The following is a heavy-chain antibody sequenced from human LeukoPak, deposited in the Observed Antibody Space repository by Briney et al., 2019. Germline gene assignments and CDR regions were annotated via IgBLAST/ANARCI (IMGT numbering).Heavy chain of an antibody. D-gene: IGHD4-11*01. CDR2: INHSGST. Sequence: PSETLSLTCAVYGGSFSGYYWSWIRQPPGKGLEWIGEINHSGSTNYNPSLKSRVTISVDTSKNQFSLKLSSVTAADTAVCYCARVLVYSNYVRVSGWFDPWGQGTLVTVSS. J-gene: IGHJ5*02. CDR3: ARVLVYSNYVRVSGWFDP. V-gene: IGHV4-34*01. CDR1: GGSFSGYY.